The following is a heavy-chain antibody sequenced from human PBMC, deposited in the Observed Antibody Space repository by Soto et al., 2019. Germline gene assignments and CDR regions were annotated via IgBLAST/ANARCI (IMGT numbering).Heavy chain of an antibody. J-gene: IGHJ3*02. CDR1: GFTFSGSA. CDR3: TRQHYAALDAFDI. CDR2: IRSKANSFAT. Sequence: GGSLRLSCAASGFTFSGSAMHWVRQASGKGLEWVGRIRSKANSFATSYGASVKGRFTISRDDSKNTTFLQMNSLKTEDTALYYCTRQHYAALDAFDIWGLGTMVTVS. V-gene: IGHV3-73*01. D-gene: IGHD3-16*01.